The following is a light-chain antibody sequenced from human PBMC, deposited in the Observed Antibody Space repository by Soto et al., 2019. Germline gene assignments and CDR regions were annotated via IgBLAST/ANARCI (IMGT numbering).Light chain of an antibody. CDR3: QQSYSTPWT. V-gene: IGKV1-39*01. J-gene: IGKJ1*01. CDR2: AAS. CDR1: QSISSY. Sequence: IQINQSPSTLSECVGGKVTRTCWASQSISSYLNWYQQKPGKAPKLLIYAASSLQSGVPSRFSGSASATDFTLTISSLQPEDFATYYCQQSYSTPWTCGQGTK.